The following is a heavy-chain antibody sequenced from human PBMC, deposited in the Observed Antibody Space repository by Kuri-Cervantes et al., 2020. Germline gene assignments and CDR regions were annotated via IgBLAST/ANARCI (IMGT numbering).Heavy chain of an antibody. CDR1: GGSISSYS. V-gene: IGHV4-59*12. D-gene: IGHD6-19*01. CDR2: IYYTGST. CDR3: ARGGSGWYDDPYYFDY. J-gene: IGHJ4*02. Sequence: SETLSLTCTVSGGSISSYSWSWIRQPPGKGLESIGYIYYTGSTSYKPSLKSRVTISVDKSKNQFSLKLSSVTAADTAVYYCARGGSGWYDDPYYFDYWGQGTLVTVSS.